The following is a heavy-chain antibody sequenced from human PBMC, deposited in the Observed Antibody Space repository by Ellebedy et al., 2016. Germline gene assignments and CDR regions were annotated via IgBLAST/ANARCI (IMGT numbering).Heavy chain of an antibody. Sequence: GESLKISCAASGFTFSSYGMHWVRQAPGKGLEWVAVIWYDGSNKYYADSVKGRFTISRDNSKNTLYLQMNSLRAEDTAVYYCAREYRGGYSYGRAPYGMDVWGQGTTVTVSS. CDR3: AREYRGGYSYGRAPYGMDV. V-gene: IGHV3-33*01. J-gene: IGHJ6*02. CDR1: GFTFSSYG. CDR2: IWYDGSNK. D-gene: IGHD5-18*01.